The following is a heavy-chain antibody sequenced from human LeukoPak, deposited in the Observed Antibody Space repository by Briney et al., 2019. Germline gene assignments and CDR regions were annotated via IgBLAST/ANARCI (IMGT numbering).Heavy chain of an antibody. CDR1: GFTFGRHW. Sequence: GGSLRLSCAASGFTFGRHWMSWVRQAPGKGLEWVAHMNQGGSETTNVDSVKGRFTISRDDAKNLVFLQMNSLRVEDTAVYYCTRVLTARSGGYDAFDIWGQGTMVTASS. CDR2: MNQGGSET. J-gene: IGHJ3*02. D-gene: IGHD6-25*01. CDR3: TRVLTARSGGYDAFDI. V-gene: IGHV3-7*01.